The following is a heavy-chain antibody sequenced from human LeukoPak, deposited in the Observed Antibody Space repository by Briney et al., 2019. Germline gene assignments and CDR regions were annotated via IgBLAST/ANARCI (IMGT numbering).Heavy chain of an antibody. CDR2: IWYDGSNK. Sequence: GRSLRLSCAASGFTFSSYGMHWVRQAPGKGLEWVAVIWYDGSNKYYADSVKGRFSISRDNAKNSLYLQMNSLRDEDTAVYYCARVGYYGSGSPGGFDYWGQGTLVTVSS. CDR3: ARVGYYGSGSPGGFDY. J-gene: IGHJ4*02. CDR1: GFTFSSYG. V-gene: IGHV3-33*01. D-gene: IGHD3-10*01.